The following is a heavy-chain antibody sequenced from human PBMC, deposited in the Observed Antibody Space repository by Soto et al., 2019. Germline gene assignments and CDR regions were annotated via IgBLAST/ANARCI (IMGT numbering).Heavy chain of an antibody. CDR1: GFTFSSYG. D-gene: IGHD3-10*01. CDR3: AKEWFGELLYGMDV. Sequence: QVQLVESGGGVVQPGRSLRLSCAASGFTFSSYGMHWVRQAPGKELGWVAVISYDGSNKYYADSVKGRFTISRDNSKNTVYLQMNSLRAEDTAVYYCAKEWFGELLYGMDVWGQETTVTVSS. J-gene: IGHJ6*02. V-gene: IGHV3-30*18. CDR2: ISYDGSNK.